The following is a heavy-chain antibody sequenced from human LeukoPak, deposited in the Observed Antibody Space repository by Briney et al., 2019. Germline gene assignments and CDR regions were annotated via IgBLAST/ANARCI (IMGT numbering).Heavy chain of an antibody. D-gene: IGHD2-2*01. J-gene: IGHJ4*02. CDR1: GGSFNGYY. V-gene: IGHV4-34*01. CDR2: INHSGST. CDR3: ARDCSSSSCYLDY. Sequence: PSETLSLTCAVYGGSFNGYYWSWIRQPPGKGLEWIGEINHSGSTNYNPSLKSRVTISVDTSKNQFSLKLSSVTAVDTAVYYCARDCSSSSCYLDYWGQGTLVTVSS.